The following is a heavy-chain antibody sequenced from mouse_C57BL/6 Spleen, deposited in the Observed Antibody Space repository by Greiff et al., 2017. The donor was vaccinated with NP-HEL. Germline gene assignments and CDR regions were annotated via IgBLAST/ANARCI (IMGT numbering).Heavy chain of an antibody. J-gene: IGHJ4*01. V-gene: IGHV5-6*01. CDR1: GFTFSSYG. D-gene: IGHD4-1*01. CDR3: ARQGTGTRAMDY. CDR2: ISSGGSYT. Sequence: EVQRVESGGDLVKPGGSLKLSCAASGFTFSSYGMSWVRQTPDKRLEWVATISSGGSYTYYPDSVKGRFTISRDNAKNTLYLQMSSLKSEDTAMYYCARQGTGTRAMDYWGQGTSVTVSS.